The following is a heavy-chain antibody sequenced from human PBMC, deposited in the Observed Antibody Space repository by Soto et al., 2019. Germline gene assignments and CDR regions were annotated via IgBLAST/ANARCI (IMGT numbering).Heavy chain of an antibody. CDR2: ISGTGDST. Sequence: GGSLRLSCAASGFTFSSYAMSWVRQAPGKGLEWVSAISGTGDSTYYADSVKGRFTISRDNSKNTLYLQMNSLRAEDTAVYYCARLDYDFWSEIDYWGQGTLVTVSS. CDR3: ARLDYDFWSEIDY. V-gene: IGHV3-23*01. D-gene: IGHD3-3*01. J-gene: IGHJ4*02. CDR1: GFTFSSYA.